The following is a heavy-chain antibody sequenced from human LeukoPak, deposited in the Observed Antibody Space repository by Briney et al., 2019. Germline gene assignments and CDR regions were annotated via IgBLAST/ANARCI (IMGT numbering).Heavy chain of an antibody. J-gene: IGHJ4*02. CDR2: ITGSGGST. CDR1: GFTFSNYG. Sequence: GESLRLSCATSGFTFSNYGMNWVRQVPGKGLEWVSGITGSGGSTYYADSVKGRFTISRDNSKNTLHLQMNSLRAEDTAVYYCARGRPGDYFDSWGQGILVTVAS. CDR3: ARGRPGDYFDS. D-gene: IGHD1-1*01. V-gene: IGHV3-23*01.